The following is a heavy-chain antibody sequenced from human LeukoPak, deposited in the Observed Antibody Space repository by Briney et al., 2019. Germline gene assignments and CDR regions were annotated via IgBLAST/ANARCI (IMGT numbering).Heavy chain of an antibody. V-gene: IGHV5-51*01. CDR3: GGMVVTTGYYGMDV. CDR1: GFSLTSYW. J-gene: IGHJ6*02. D-gene: IGHD2-21*02. Sequence: GESLKISCKGSGFSLTSYWIGWVRQMPGKGLEWMGIIYPGTSETRYSPSFQGQVTISADKSISTAYLQWSSLKASDTAMYYCGGMVVTTGYYGMDVWGQGTTVTVSS. CDR2: IYPGTSET.